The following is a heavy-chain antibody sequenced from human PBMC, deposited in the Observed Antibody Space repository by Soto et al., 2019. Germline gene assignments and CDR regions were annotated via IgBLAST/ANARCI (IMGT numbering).Heavy chain of an antibody. D-gene: IGHD1-1*01. V-gene: IGHV3-48*01. CDR3: ARQPERIAQIGWFDP. Sequence: EVQLVESGGGLVQPGGSLRLSCAASGFTFSSYSMNWVRQAPGKGLEWVSYISSSSSTIYYADSVKGRFTISRDNAKNARYRQRNSLRAEDTAGYYCARQPERIAQIGWFDPWGQGTLVTVSS. CDR2: ISSSSSTI. J-gene: IGHJ5*02. CDR1: GFTFSSYS.